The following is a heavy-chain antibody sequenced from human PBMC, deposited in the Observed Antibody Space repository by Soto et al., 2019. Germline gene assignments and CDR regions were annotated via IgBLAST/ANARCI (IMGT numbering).Heavy chain of an antibody. V-gene: IGHV4-39*02. CDR3: ARARIVLMPTVWFDP. D-gene: IGHD1-1*01. CDR2: IFYSGRV. Sequence: SETLSLTCTVSGSSIINSAYYWAWLRQPPGKGLEWIGNIFYSGRVYYNPSLQGRVTMSVDTSRNQFSLHLRSVTAADTAVYYCARARIVLMPTVWFDPWGRGTLVTVSS. J-gene: IGHJ5*02. CDR1: GSSIINSAYY.